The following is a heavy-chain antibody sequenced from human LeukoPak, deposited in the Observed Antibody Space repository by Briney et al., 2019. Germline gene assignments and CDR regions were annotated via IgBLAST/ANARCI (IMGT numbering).Heavy chain of an antibody. CDR1: GFTFKNYA. CDR2: ISGSGGST. V-gene: IGHV3-23*01. J-gene: IGHJ5*02. Sequence: GGSLRLSCAASGFTFKNYAMSWVRQAPAKGLEWVSTISGSGGSTYYADSVKGRFTIPRDNSRTTLYLQMNSLRAEDTAVYYCAKDRAAPATPYNWFDPWGQGTLVTVSS. D-gene: IGHD6-13*01. CDR3: AKDRAAPATPYNWFDP.